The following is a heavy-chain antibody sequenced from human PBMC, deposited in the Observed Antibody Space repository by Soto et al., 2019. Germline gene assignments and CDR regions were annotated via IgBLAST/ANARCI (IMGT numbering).Heavy chain of an antibody. CDR2: TYYRSRWYN. V-gene: IGHV6-1*01. CDR3: ARGGGYSGSIFDS. J-gene: IGHJ4*02. Sequence: SQTLSLTCAISGDSVSSNSATWSWIRQSPSRGLEWLGRTYYRSRWYNDYAPSVKSRITINPDTSKNHFFLQLSSVTPEDTAVYYCARGGGYSGSIFDSWGQGTLVTVSS. D-gene: IGHD5-12*01. CDR1: GDSVSSNSAT.